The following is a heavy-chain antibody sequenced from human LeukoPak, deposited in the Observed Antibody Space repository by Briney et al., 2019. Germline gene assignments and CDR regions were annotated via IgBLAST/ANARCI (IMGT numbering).Heavy chain of an antibody. CDR2: IHADGTKI. CDR1: GFPFSKYG. J-gene: IGHJ4*02. CDR3: AKDRVAATLYFDS. D-gene: IGHD6-13*01. V-gene: IGHV3-30*02. Sequence: AGGSLRVSCAASGFPFSKYGMNWVRQAPGKGLEWVAFIHADGTKIYYRESVKGRFTVSRDNSNNILYLQMNGLTPEDTAIYFCAKDRVAATLYFDSWGQGTLVSVSS.